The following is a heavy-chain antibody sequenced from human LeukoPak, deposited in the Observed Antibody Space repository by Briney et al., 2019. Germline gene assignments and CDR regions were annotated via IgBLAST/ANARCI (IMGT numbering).Heavy chain of an antibody. CDR3: AKPNPATNRAFDI. Sequence: QAGGSLRLSCAASGFTFEDSAIHWVRQAPGKGLEWVSLISGDGGGTYYADSVKGRFTISRDNSKNSLYLQMNSLRSEDTALYYCAKPNPATNRAFDIWGQGTVVTVSS. J-gene: IGHJ3*02. CDR2: ISGDGGGT. CDR1: GFTFEDSA. D-gene: IGHD1-14*01. V-gene: IGHV3-43*02.